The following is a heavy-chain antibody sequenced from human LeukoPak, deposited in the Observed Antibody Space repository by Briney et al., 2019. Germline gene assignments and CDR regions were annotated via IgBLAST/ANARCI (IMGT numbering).Heavy chain of an antibody. Sequence: ASVKVSCKASGGTFSSYAISWVRQAPGQGLEWMGGIIPIFGTANYAQKFQGRVTITADESTSTAYMELGSLRSEDTAVYYCARAKYSGSPKGHNWFDPWGQGTLVTVSS. CDR2: IIPIFGTA. J-gene: IGHJ5*02. CDR3: ARAKYSGSPKGHNWFDP. V-gene: IGHV1-69*13. D-gene: IGHD1-26*01. CDR1: GGTFSSYA.